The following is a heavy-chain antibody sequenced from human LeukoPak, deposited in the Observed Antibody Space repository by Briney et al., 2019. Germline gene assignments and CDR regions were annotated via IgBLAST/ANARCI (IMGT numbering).Heavy chain of an antibody. J-gene: IGHJ4*02. CDR1: GVSMNDYY. CDR3: ARIRCGHSGSACYNH. V-gene: IGHV4-34*01. D-gene: IGHD2-21*01. Sequence: SETLSLTCGVFGVSMNDYYWSWIRQSPGKGLEWIGEISHTEGTRYNPSLESRVTMSVGTSENQLSLKLIFVTAADTAVYYCARIRCGHSGSACYNHWGLGTLVTVSS. CDR2: ISHTEGT.